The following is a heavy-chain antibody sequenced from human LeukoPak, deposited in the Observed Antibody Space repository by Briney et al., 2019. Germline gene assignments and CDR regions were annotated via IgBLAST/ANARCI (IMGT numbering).Heavy chain of an antibody. J-gene: IGHJ4*02. V-gene: IGHV3-30*02. CDR1: ALSFSAYG. D-gene: IGHD5-24*01. CDR2: IRYDGNNK. CDR3: AKGRDGYIHY. Sequence: GGSLRLSCAASALSFSAYGMHWVRQAPGKGLEWAAFIRYDGNNKDYADSVKGRFTISRDNSKKTLYLQMNSLRADDTAVYYCAKGRDGYIHYWGQGTLVTVSS.